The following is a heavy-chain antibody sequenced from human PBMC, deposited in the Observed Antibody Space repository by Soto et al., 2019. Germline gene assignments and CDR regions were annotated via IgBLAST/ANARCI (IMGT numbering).Heavy chain of an antibody. CDR2: ISSSSSTI. CDR1: GFTFSSYS. V-gene: IGHV3-48*02. Sequence: GGSLRLSCAASGFTFSSYSMNWVRQAPGKGLERVSYISSSSSTIYYADSVKGRFTISRDNAKNSLYLQMNSLRDEDTAVYYCARERMDNYDSSGYYPPDAFDIWGQGTMVTVS. CDR3: ARERMDNYDSSGYYPPDAFDI. J-gene: IGHJ3*02. D-gene: IGHD3-22*01.